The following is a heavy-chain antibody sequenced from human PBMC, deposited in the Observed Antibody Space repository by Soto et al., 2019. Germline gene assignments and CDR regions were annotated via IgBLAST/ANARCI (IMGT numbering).Heavy chain of an antibody. CDR2: ITYDGNIK. V-gene: IGHV3-30-3*01. J-gene: IGHJ4*02. CDR1: GFTFSTYA. D-gene: IGHD1-20*01. Sequence: QVQLVESGGGVVQPGRSLRISCAASGFTFSTYAIQWVRQAPGKGLVWVAAITYDGNIKYYVDSVKGRFTISRDNSRNTLYLQMDSLRAEETAVYYCVRDNWTDRTLFDYWGQGTLVTVSS. CDR3: VRDNWTDRTLFDY.